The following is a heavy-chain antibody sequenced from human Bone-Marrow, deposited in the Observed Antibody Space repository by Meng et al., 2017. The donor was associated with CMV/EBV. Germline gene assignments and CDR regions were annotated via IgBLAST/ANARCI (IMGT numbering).Heavy chain of an antibody. CDR1: GGSFSGYY. CDR3: ARLYYDFWSGYYKGWFDP. V-gene: IGHV4-34*01. Sequence: SETLSLTCAVYGGSFSGYYWSWIRQPPGKGLEWIGSIYYSGSTYYNPSLKSRVTISVDTSKNQFSLKLSSVTAADTAVYYCARLYYDFWSGYYKGWFDPWGQGTLVTVSS. D-gene: IGHD3-3*01. J-gene: IGHJ5*02. CDR2: IYYSGST.